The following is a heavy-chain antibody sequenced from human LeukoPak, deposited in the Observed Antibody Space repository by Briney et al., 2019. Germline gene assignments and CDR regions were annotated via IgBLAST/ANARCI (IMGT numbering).Heavy chain of an antibody. V-gene: IGHV4-39*07. CDR3: ARGQTGYSSGWSAYYFDY. Sequence: SETLSLNCTVSGGSISNSAYYWGWIRQPPGKGLEWIGSIYYTGTTSYNPSLESRVTISVDSSNNQISLNLNSVIAADTAVYYCARGQTGYSSGWSAYYFDYWGQGTLVTVSS. D-gene: IGHD6-19*01. CDR2: IYYTGTT. J-gene: IGHJ4*02. CDR1: GGSISNSAYY.